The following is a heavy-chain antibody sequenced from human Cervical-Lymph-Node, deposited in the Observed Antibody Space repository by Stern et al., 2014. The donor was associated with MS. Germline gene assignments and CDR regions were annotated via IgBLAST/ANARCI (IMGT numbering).Heavy chain of an antibody. CDR2: IHYTGSP. CDR1: GGSISDYY. V-gene: IGHV4-59*01. Sequence: QVQLQESGPGLVKPSETLSLTCTVSGGSISDYYWSWIRQPPGKGLEWIGYIHYTGSPTYNPSLRSRVTISADTSKKQFSLKLSSVTAADTAVYYCARSMWGTYSYETSGPDVWGQGTTVTVSS. J-gene: IGHJ6*02. CDR3: ARSMWGTYSYETSGPDV. D-gene: IGHD3-22*01.